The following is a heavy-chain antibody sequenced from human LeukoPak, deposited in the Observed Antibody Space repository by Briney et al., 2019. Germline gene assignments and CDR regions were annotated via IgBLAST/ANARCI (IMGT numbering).Heavy chain of an antibody. D-gene: IGHD3-10*01. CDR3: ARLSRGVIITRGHYFDY. CDR2: IYSGGST. V-gene: IGHV3-66*02. Sequence: SGGSLRLSCAASGFTVSTNYMSWVRQAPGKGLEWVSVIYSGGSTYYADSVKGRFTISRDSSKNTLYLQMNSLRPEDTAVYYCARLSRGVIITRGHYFDYWGQGTLVTVSS. CDR1: GFTVSTNY. J-gene: IGHJ4*02.